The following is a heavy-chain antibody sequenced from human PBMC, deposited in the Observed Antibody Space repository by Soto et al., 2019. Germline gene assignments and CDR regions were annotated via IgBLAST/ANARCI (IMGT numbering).Heavy chain of an antibody. CDR3: ARDRRYDSSGFKENRLEYSIELLNAFDI. CDR1: GGSISSYY. J-gene: IGHJ3*02. D-gene: IGHD3-22*01. CDR2: IYTSGST. Sequence: SETLSLTCTVSGGSISSYYWSWIRQPAGKGLEWIGRIYTSGSTNYNPSLKSRVTMSVDTSKNQFSLKLSSVTDTDTAVYYSARDRRYDSSGFKENRLEYSIELLNAFDIWGQGTMVTVSS. V-gene: IGHV4-4*07.